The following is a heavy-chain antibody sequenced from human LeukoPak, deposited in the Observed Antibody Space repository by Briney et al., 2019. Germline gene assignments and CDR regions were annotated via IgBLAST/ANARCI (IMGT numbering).Heavy chain of an antibody. Sequence: GGSLRLSCAASGFTVSSNYMSWVRQAPGKGLEWVSVIYSGGSTYYADSVKGRFTISRDNSKNTLYLQMNSLRAEDTAVYYCARAPPNYYYDSSGYLDYWGQGTLVTVSS. V-gene: IGHV3-66*01. J-gene: IGHJ4*02. CDR3: ARAPPNYYYDSSGYLDY. D-gene: IGHD3-22*01. CDR1: GFTVSSNY. CDR2: IYSGGST.